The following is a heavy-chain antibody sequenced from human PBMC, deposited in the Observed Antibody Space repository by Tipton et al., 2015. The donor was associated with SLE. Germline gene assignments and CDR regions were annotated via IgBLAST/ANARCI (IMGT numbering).Heavy chain of an antibody. Sequence: TLSLTCTVSGGSISSGGYYWSWIRQHPGKGLEWIGRIYTSGSTNYNPSLKSRVTMSVDTSKNQFSLKLSSVTAADTAVYYCARAPHCGGDCSDAFDIWGQGTMVTVSS. V-gene: IGHV4-61*02. CDR1: GGSISSGGYY. CDR3: ARAPHCGGDCSDAFDI. D-gene: IGHD2-21*01. CDR2: IYTSGST. J-gene: IGHJ3*02.